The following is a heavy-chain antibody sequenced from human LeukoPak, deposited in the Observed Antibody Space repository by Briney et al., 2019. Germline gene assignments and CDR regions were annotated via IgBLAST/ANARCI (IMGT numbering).Heavy chain of an antibody. D-gene: IGHD2-21*02. CDR3: SKDGDYCRRDCYFGTFDI. Sequence: PGGSLRLSCAASGFTFSSYAMSWVRQAPGQGLEWVPTFIGIGGTPYYADSVQGRFTISTDNSKNTLYLQMNSLRAEDTAVYYCSKDGDYCRRDCYFGTFDIWGQGTMVTVSS. V-gene: IGHV3-23*01. CDR1: GFTFSSYA. CDR2: FIGIGGTP. J-gene: IGHJ3*02.